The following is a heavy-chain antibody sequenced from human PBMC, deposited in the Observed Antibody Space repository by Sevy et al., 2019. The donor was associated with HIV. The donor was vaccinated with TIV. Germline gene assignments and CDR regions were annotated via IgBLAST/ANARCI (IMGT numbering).Heavy chain of an antibody. CDR2: IKHSGST. V-gene: IGHV4-34*01. Sequence: SETLSLTCAVYGGSFSGYYWSWIRQPPGKGLEWIGEIKHSGSTNYNPSLKSRVTISVDTSKNQFSLKLSSVTAADTAVYYCARGGSRDCSGGSCYGGENWFDPWGQGTLVTVSS. CDR1: GGSFSGYY. J-gene: IGHJ5*02. CDR3: ARGGSRDCSGGSCYGGENWFDP. D-gene: IGHD2-15*01.